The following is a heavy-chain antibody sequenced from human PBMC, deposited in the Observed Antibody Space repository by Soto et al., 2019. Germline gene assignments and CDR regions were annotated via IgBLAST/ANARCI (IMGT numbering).Heavy chain of an antibody. CDR3: ARVYVDTAMVYIDY. D-gene: IGHD5-18*01. V-gene: IGHV4-34*01. CDR2: INHSGST. J-gene: IGHJ4*02. Sequence: SETLSSTCAVYVGSFSGYYWSWIRQPPGKGLEWIGEINHSGSTNYNPSLKSRVTISVDTSKNQFSLKLSSVTAADTAVYYCARVYVDTAMVYIDYWGQGTLVTVSS. CDR1: VGSFSGYY.